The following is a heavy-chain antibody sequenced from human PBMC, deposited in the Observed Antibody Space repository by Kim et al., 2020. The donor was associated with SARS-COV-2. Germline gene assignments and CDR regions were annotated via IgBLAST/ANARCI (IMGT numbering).Heavy chain of an antibody. Sequence: GGSLRLSCAASGFTFSSYGMHWVRQAPGKGLEWVAVISYDGSNKYYADSVKGRFTISRDNSKNTLYLQMNSLRAEDTAVYYCAKDLRYYDILTGYSWYY. CDR3: AKDLRYYDILTGYSWYY. D-gene: IGHD3-9*01. CDR2: ISYDGSNK. CDR1: GFTFSSYG. J-gene: IGHJ6*03. V-gene: IGHV3-30*18.